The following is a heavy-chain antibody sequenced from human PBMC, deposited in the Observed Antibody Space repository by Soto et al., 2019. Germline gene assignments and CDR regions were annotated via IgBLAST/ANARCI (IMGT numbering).Heavy chain of an antibody. D-gene: IGHD3-22*01. J-gene: IGHJ4*02. V-gene: IGHV4-39*07. CDR2: IYYSGST. Sequence: SETLSLTCTVSGGSISSSSYYWGWIRQPPGKGLEWIGSIYYSGSTYYNPSLKSRVTISVDTSKNQFSLKLSSVTAADTAVYYCARTYYYDSSAYSFDYWGQGTLVTVSS. CDR3: ARTYYYDSSAYSFDY. CDR1: GGSISSSSYY.